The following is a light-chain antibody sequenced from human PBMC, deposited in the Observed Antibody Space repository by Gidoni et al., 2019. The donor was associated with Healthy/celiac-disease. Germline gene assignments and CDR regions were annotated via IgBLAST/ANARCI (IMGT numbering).Light chain of an antibody. V-gene: IGLV3-1*01. J-gene: IGLJ2*01. Sequence: SCELTQPPSVSVSPGQTARITCSGGKLGDKYACWYKQKPGQSPVLVIYQDSKRPSGNPERFSGSHSGNTATLTISGTQAMDEADYYCQAWDSSTVVFGGGTKLTVL. CDR1: KLGDKY. CDR2: QDS. CDR3: QAWDSSTVV.